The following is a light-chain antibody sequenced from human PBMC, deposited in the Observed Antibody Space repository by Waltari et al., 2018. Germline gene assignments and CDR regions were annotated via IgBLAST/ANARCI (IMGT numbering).Light chain of an antibody. CDR1: QSVSSSY. Sequence: EIVLTQSPGTLSLSPGERATLSCRASQSVSSSYLAWYQQKPGQAPRLLIYGASSRATGIPDRFSVSGSGTDFTLTISRLEPEDFAVYYCQQYGSSPRNTFGQGTKLEIK. CDR2: GAS. CDR3: QQYGSSPRNT. V-gene: IGKV3-20*01. J-gene: IGKJ2*01.